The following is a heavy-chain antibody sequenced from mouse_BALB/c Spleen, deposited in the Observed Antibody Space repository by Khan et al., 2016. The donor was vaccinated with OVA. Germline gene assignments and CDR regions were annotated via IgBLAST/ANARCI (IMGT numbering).Heavy chain of an antibody. D-gene: IGHD2-2*01. CDR2: ISSGGSYT. V-gene: IGHV5-9-3*01. J-gene: IGHJ2*01. Sequence: EVELVESGGDLVKPGGSLKFSCAASGFIFSNYAMSWVRQTPEKRLEWVATISSGGSYTYYPDSVKGRFTISRDNANNTLYLQMSSLRSEDTAMDYWSITPGYDGSHYFDYWCQGSTLAVSS. CDR3: SITPGYDGSHYFDY. CDR1: GFIFSNYA.